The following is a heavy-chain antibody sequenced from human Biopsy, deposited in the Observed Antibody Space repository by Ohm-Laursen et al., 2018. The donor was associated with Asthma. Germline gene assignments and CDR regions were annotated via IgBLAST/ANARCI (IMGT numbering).Heavy chain of an antibody. CDR2: IYSGGTS. V-gene: IGHV3-53*01. D-gene: IGHD2-21*02. CDR1: GFTVSRDH. Sequence: SLRLSCAASGFTVSRDHMFWVRQAPGKGLEWVSVIYSGGTSDTADSVKGRFTISRDNSKNTLYLQMNSLRAEDTAVYYCAGGVVGDSPLCNYWGQGTLVTVSS. CDR3: AGGVVGDSPLCNY. J-gene: IGHJ4*02.